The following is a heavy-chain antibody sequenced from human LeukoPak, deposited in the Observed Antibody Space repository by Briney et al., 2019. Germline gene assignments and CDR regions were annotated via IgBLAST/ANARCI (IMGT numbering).Heavy chain of an antibody. V-gene: IGHV3-23*01. J-gene: IGHJ4*02. Sequence: GGSLRLSCAASGFTFSSYAMNWVRQAPGKGLEWVSTIIGSGSSTYYADSVKGRFTISRDNSKNTLYLQMNSLRAEDTAVYYCARDRGSYDFDYWGQGTLVTVSS. CDR3: ARDRGSYDFDY. D-gene: IGHD1-26*01. CDR2: IIGSGSST. CDR1: GFTFSSYA.